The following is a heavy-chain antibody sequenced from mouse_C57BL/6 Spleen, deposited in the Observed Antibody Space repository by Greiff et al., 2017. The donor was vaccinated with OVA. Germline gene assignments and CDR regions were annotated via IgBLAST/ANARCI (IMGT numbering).Heavy chain of an antibody. CDR2: IYPGDGDT. V-gene: IGHV1-82*01. CDR1: GYAFSSSW. CDR3: ASPLYYDYDGLAY. Sequence: QVQLQQSGPELVKPGASVKISCKASGYAFSSSWMNWVKQRPGKGLEWIGRIYPGDGDTNYNGKFKGKATLTADKSSSTACMQLSSLTSEDSAVYFCASPLYYDYDGLAYWGQGTLVTVSA. D-gene: IGHD2-4*01. J-gene: IGHJ3*01.